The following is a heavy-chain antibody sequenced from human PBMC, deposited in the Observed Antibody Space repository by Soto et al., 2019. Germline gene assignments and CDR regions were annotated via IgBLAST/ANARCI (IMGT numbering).Heavy chain of an antibody. CDR3: ARVIVSGADFDY. J-gene: IGHJ4*02. CDR2: INPSGGST. D-gene: IGHD3-22*01. CDR1: GYTFTSYY. Sequence: GASVKVSCKASGYTFTSYYMHWVRQAPGQGLEWMGIINPSGGSTGYAQKFQGRVTMTRDTSTSTVYMELSSLRSEDTAVYYCARVIVSGADFDYWGQGTLVTVSS. V-gene: IGHV1-46*01.